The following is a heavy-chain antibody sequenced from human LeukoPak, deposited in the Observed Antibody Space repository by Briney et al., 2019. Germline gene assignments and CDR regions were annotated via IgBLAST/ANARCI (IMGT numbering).Heavy chain of an antibody. CDR2: IYSGGST. Sequence: GGSLRLSCAASGFTFSNAWMSWVRRAPGKGLEWVSVIYSGGSTYYADSVKGRFTISRDNSKNTLYLQMNSLRAEDTAVYYCARDIAAVGWFDPWGQGTLVTVSS. CDR3: ARDIAAVGWFDP. J-gene: IGHJ5*02. V-gene: IGHV3-66*02. CDR1: GFTFSNAW. D-gene: IGHD6-13*01.